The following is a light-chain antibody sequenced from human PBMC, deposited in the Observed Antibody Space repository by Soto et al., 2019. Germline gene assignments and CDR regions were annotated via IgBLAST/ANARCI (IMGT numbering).Light chain of an antibody. Sequence: VLTQSPGTLSLSPGERATLAWSAGESVSSSFLTWYQQKPGQSPMLLIYRTSNRVTGIPYRFSGSGSCTDFNLTISRLEPEDFAVYFCQHYGNSLWTFGQGTKVDI. CDR2: RTS. J-gene: IGKJ1*01. CDR3: QHYGNSLWT. V-gene: IGKV3-20*01. CDR1: ESVSSSF.